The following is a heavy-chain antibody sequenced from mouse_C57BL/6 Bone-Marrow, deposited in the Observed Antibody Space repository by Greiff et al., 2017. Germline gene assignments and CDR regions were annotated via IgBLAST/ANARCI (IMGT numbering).Heavy chain of an antibody. D-gene: IGHD2-1*01. Sequence: DVKLQESGPELVKPGDSVKISCKTSGYSFTGYFMNWVMQSHGKSLEWIGRINPYNGDTFYNQKFKGKATLTVDKSSSTAHMELRSLTSEDSAVYYCARERPIYYGNRYAMDYWGQGTSVTVSS. CDR1: GYSFTGYF. CDR2: INPYNGDT. J-gene: IGHJ4*01. V-gene: IGHV1-20*01. CDR3: ARERPIYYGNRYAMDY.